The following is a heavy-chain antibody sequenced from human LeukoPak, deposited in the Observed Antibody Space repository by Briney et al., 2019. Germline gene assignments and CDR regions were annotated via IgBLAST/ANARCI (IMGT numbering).Heavy chain of an antibody. CDR2: VYRTGST. J-gene: IGHJ4*02. CDR3: AREGYSGSDSNL. Sequence: PSETLSLTCTVSDGSITSNDYFWSWIRSPAGKGLEWIGRVYRTGSTNYNPSLKSRLTISVDTSKNQFSLMLSSVTAADTAVYYCAREGYSGSDSNLWGQGTLVTVSS. V-gene: IGHV4-61*02. CDR1: DGSITSNDYF. D-gene: IGHD5-12*01.